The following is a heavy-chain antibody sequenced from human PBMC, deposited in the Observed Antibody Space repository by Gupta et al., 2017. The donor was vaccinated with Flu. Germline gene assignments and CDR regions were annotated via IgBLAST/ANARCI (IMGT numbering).Heavy chain of an antibody. CDR1: GFTLSAYG. CDR2: ISGDGGST. Sequence: VQLVESGGGLFQPGGSLRLSCAASGFTLSAYGMHWGRQAPGKGLVWVSRISGDGGSTTSADSVKGRFTISRDNAKNTLYLQMNSLRDDDTAVYYGARGRAGSDYYDFDCWGQGSLGSVSA. CDR3: ARGRAGSDYYDFDC. V-gene: IGHV3-74*03. D-gene: IGHD3-3*01. J-gene: IGHJ4*02.